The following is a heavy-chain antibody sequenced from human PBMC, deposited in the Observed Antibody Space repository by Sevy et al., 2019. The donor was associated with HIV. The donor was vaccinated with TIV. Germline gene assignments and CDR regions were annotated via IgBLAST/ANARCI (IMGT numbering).Heavy chain of an antibody. D-gene: IGHD2-21*02. J-gene: IGHJ2*01. V-gene: IGHV1-2*06. CDR1: GRTVTGYF. CDR3: ARDLARTAGAYFDL. Sequence: ASVKVSCKTSGRTVTGYFIHWVRQAPGQGLEWMGRISPNSGGTKYALNFQGRVTMTRDTSISTAYIELSRLRSDDTAFYYCARDLARTAGAYFDLWGRGTLVTVSS. CDR2: ISPNSGGT.